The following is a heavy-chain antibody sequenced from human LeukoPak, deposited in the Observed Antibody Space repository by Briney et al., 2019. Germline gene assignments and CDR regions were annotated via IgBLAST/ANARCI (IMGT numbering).Heavy chain of an antibody. CDR2: INPNSGGT. J-gene: IGHJ4*02. CDR1: GYTFTGYY. Sequence: ASVKVSCKASGYTFTGYYMHWVRQAPGQGLEWMGWINPNSGGTNYAQKFQGRVTMTRDTSISTAYMELSRLRSDDTAVYYCARAAARGVAAAPHPYWGQGTLVTVSS. D-gene: IGHD2-15*01. V-gene: IGHV1-2*02. CDR3: ARAAARGVAAAPHPY.